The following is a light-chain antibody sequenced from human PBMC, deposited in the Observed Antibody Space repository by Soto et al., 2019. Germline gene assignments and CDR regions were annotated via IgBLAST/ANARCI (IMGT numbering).Light chain of an antibody. Sequence: DIQMTQSPSTLSASVGDRVTITCRASQNVNSWLAWYQQKPGQAPKILIYDATILEAGVPSRFRGSGSGTEFTLTISSLQPDDFATYYCQQYNNYPWTFGQGTQVEV. V-gene: IGKV1-5*01. CDR2: DAT. CDR3: QQYNNYPWT. CDR1: QNVNSW. J-gene: IGKJ1*01.